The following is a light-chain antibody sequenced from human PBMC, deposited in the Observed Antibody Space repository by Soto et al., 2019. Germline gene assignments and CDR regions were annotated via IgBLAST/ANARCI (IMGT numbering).Light chain of an antibody. CDR1: SSDIGAYDL. V-gene: IGLV2-14*03. J-gene: IGLJ1*01. Sequence: QSALAQPASVSGSPVPSLTISCSGTSSDIGAYDLVSWYQQHPGTAPKLIIYEVSHRFSGLSYPFSGSKSGNTAPLTISGLQAEDEGDYYCTSFAPGRIYVFGSGTKATVL. CDR2: EVS. CDR3: TSFAPGRIYV.